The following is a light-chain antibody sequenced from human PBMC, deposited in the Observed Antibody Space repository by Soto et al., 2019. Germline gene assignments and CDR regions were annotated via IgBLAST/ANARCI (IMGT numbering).Light chain of an antibody. CDR2: SND. CDR1: TSNIGSHS. CDR3: TSWDTSLTGHLV. J-gene: IGLJ2*01. Sequence: QSVLTQPPSASGAPGQTVTISCSGTTSNIGSHSVNWYRQLPGTAPKVVMFSNDERPSGVPDRFSGSKSGTSASLTITGLQSEDEAYYYCTSWDTSLTGHLVFGGGTKVTVL. V-gene: IGLV1-44*01.